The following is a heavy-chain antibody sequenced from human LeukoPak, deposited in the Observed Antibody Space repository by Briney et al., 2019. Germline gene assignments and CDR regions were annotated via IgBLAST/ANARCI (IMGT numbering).Heavy chain of an antibody. V-gene: IGHV3-13*01. Sequence: GGSLRLSCAASGFTFSDYDMHWVRQATGKGLEWVSAIGTAGDTYYTGSVKGRFTISRENAKNSLYLQMNILRAGDTAVYYCARVAKERVGGVYYFDYWGQGTLVTVSS. CDR2: IGTAGDT. CDR1: GFTFSDYD. D-gene: IGHD1-1*01. J-gene: IGHJ4*02. CDR3: ARVAKERVGGVYYFDY.